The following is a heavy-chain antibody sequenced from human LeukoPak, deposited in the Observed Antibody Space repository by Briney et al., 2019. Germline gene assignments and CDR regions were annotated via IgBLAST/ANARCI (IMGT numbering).Heavy chain of an antibody. CDR2: ISSSSSYI. V-gene: IGHV3-21*01. J-gene: IGHJ3*02. CDR1: GFTFSSYS. D-gene: IGHD3-22*01. Sequence: GGSLRLSCAASGFTFSSYSMNWVRQAPGKGLEWVSSISSSSSYIYYADSVKGRFTISRDNAKSSLYLQMNSLRAEDTAVYYCARLTYYYDSSGSPGAFDIWGQGTMVTVSS. CDR3: ARLTYYYDSSGSPGAFDI.